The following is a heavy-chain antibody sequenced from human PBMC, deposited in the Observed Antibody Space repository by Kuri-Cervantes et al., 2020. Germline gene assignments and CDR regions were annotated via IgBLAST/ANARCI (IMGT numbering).Heavy chain of an antibody. Sequence: GGSLRLSCAASGFTFSGYYMSWTRQAPGKGLEWVSYISSSGSTIYYADSVKGRFTISRDNSKNTLYLQMNSLTAEDTAVYYCAIDSGGYAEHYWGQGTLVTVSS. CDR2: ISSSGSTI. V-gene: IGHV3-11*01. CDR3: AIDSGGYAEHY. CDR1: GFTFSGYY. J-gene: IGHJ4*02. D-gene: IGHD5-12*01.